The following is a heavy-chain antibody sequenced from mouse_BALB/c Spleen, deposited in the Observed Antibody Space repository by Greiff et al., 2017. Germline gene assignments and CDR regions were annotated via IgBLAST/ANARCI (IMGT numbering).Heavy chain of an antibody. J-gene: IGHJ1*01. CDR2: ISYSGST. Sequence: VQLKESGPSLVKPSQTLSLTCSVTGDSITSGYWNWIRKFPGNKLEYMGYISYSGSTYYNPSLKSRISITRDTSKNQYYLQLNSVTTEDTATYYCARYPTSHWYFDVWGAGTTVTVSS. CDR1: GDSITSGY. D-gene: IGHD2-10*01. V-gene: IGHV3-8*02. CDR3: ARYPTSHWYFDV.